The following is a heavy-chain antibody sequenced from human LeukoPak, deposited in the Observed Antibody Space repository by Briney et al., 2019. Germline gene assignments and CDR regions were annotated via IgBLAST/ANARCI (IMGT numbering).Heavy chain of an antibody. Sequence: SETLSLTCTVSGGSISSYYWSWIRQPAGKGLEWIGRIYTSGSTNYNPSLKSRVTMSVDTSKNQFSLKLSSVTAADTAVYYCARLQWLAFEGYYFDYWGQGTLVTVSS. CDR1: GGSISSYY. CDR3: ARLQWLAFEGYYFDY. D-gene: IGHD6-19*01. V-gene: IGHV4-4*07. J-gene: IGHJ4*02. CDR2: IYTSGST.